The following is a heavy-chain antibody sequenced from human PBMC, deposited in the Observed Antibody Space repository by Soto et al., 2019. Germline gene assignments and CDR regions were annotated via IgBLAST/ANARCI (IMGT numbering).Heavy chain of an antibody. J-gene: IGHJ4*02. V-gene: IGHV1-18*01. CDR2: MNANNGNT. CDR3: ARDLGGQIVDY. D-gene: IGHD1-26*01. CDR1: GYTFTSYD. Sequence: ASVKVSCKASGYTFTSYDINWVRQATGQGLEWMGWMNANNGNTRYAQKLQGRVTMTTDTSTSTAYMELRSLRSDDTAVYYCARDLGGQIVDYWGQGTLVTVS.